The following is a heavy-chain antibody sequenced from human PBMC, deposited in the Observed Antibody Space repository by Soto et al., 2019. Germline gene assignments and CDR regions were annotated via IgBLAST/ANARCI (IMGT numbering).Heavy chain of an antibody. V-gene: IGHV4-31*02. D-gene: IGHD2-21*01. Sequence: PGKGLEWIGYIYYSGTTYYNPSPKSRVTISVDTSKNQFSLKLSSVTAADTAVYYCAASCVGCGGFNYYGMDVWGQGTTVTVSS. CDR2: IYYSGTT. J-gene: IGHJ6*02. CDR3: AASCVGCGGFNYYGMDV.